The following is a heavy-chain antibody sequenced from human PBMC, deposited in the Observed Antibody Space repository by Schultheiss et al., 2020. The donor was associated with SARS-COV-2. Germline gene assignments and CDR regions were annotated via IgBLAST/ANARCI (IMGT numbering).Heavy chain of an antibody. Sequence: SETLSLTCAVYGGSFSGYYWSWIRQPPGKGLEWIGEINHSGSTNYNPSLKSRVTISVDTSKNQFSLKLSSVTAADTAVYYCARADNYYDSSGYGPLFDFWGQGTLVTVSS. CDR3: ARADNYYDSSGYGPLFDF. D-gene: IGHD3-22*01. V-gene: IGHV4-34*01. CDR1: GGSFSGYY. J-gene: IGHJ4*02. CDR2: INHSGST.